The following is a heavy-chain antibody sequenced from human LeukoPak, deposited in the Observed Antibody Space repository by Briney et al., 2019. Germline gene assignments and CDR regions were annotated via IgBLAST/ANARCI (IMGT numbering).Heavy chain of an antibody. CDR2: IWYDGSNK. CDR1: GFTFSSYG. Sequence: GGSLRLSCAASGFTFSSYGMHWVRQAPGKGLEWVAVIWYDGSNKYYADSVKGRFTISRDNSKNTLYLQMNSLRAEDTAVYYCAREMDPVVPAARKTGLDAFDIWGQGTMVTVSS. V-gene: IGHV3-33*01. CDR3: AREMDPVVPAARKTGLDAFDI. J-gene: IGHJ3*02. D-gene: IGHD2-2*01.